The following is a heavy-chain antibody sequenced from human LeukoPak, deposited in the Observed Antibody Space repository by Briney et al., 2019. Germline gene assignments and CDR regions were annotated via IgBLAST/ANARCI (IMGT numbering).Heavy chain of an antibody. J-gene: IGHJ5*01. CDR2: IYPGDSNT. CDR3: ARQPNSWGYDS. Sequence: GESLKISCKGSGYNFPTNWIGWVRPMPGKGLEWMGIIYPGDSNTIYSPSFQGHITISADKSISTASLQLSSLKASDTAVYYCARQPNSWGYDSWGQGTLVTVSS. V-gene: IGHV5-51*01. CDR1: GYNFPTNW. D-gene: IGHD1-26*01.